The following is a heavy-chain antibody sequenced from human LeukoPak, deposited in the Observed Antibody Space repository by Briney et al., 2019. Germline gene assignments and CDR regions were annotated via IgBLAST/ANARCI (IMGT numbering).Heavy chain of an antibody. CDR3: ARDYGEGRFDY. CDR1: GGTFSSYA. Sequence: GASVKVSCKASGGTFSSYAISWVRQAPGQGLEWMGRIIPILGIANYAQKLQGRVTITADKSTSTAYMELSSLRSEDTAVYYCARDYGEGRFDYWGQGTLVTVSS. V-gene: IGHV1-69*04. CDR2: IIPILGIA. D-gene: IGHD4-17*01. J-gene: IGHJ4*02.